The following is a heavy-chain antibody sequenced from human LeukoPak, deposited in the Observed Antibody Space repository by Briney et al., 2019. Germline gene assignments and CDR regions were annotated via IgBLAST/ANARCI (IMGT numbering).Heavy chain of an antibody. V-gene: IGHV4-34*01. CDR3: ARSGIVVVPAAYYFDY. CDR2: INHSVST. CDR1: GGSFSGYY. J-gene: IGHJ4*02. Sequence: SETLSLTCAVYGGSFSGYYWSWIRQPPGKGLEWIGEINHSVSTNYNPSLKSRVTISVDTSKNQFSLKLSSVTAADTAVYYCARSGIVVVPAAYYFDYWGQGTLVTVSS. D-gene: IGHD2-2*01.